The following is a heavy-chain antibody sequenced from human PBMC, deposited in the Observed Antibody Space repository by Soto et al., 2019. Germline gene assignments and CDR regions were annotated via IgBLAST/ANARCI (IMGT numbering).Heavy chain of an antibody. CDR2: INHSGST. Sequence: QVQLQQWGAGLLKPSETLSLTCAVYGGSFSGYYWSWIRQPPGKGLEWIGEINHSGSTNYNPSLKSRVTISVDPAKNQFSLKLSSVTAADTAVYYCARGGYDYVWGSYRYLDYWGQGTLVTVSS. V-gene: IGHV4-34*01. CDR3: ARGGYDYVWGSYRYLDY. J-gene: IGHJ4*02. CDR1: GGSFSGYY. D-gene: IGHD3-16*02.